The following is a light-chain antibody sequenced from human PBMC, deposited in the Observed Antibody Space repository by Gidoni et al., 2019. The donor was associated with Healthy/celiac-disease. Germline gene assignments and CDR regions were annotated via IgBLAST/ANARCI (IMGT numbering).Light chain of an antibody. CDR3: GTWDSSLSAVV. CDR1: SSNIGNNY. Sequence: QSVLTQPPSVSAAPAHKVTISCSGSSSNIGNNYVSWYQQLPGTAPKLLIYDNNKRPSGSPDRFSGSKSGTAATLGITGLQTGDEADYYCGTWDSSLSAVVFGGGTKLAVL. J-gene: IGLJ2*01. CDR2: DNN. V-gene: IGLV1-51*01.